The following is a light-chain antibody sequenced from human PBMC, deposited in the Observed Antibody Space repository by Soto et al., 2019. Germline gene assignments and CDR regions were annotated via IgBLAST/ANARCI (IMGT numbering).Light chain of an antibody. CDR2: AAS. CDR1: QGISSY. J-gene: IGKJ2*01. Sequence: AIRMTQSPSSFSASTGDRVTITCRASQGISSYLAWYQQKPGKAPKLLIYAASTLQSGVPSRFSGSGSGTDFTLTISCLQSEDFATYYCQQYYSYPHTXGQGTKLEIK. V-gene: IGKV1-8*01. CDR3: QQYYSYPHT.